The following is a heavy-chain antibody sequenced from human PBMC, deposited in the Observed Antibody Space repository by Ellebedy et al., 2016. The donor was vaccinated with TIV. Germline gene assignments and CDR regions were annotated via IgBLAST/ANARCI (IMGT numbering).Heavy chain of an antibody. CDR3: AKMGTYHYASWFDT. CDR2: ISAYTGET. V-gene: IGHV1-18*04. J-gene: IGHJ5*02. Sequence: ASVKVSCKASGYTFNSYSMSWVRQAPGQGPEWMGWISAYTGETDLAQKFQGRVTLSTDKSTSTAYMELRGLRSDDTAVYYCAKMGTYHYASWFDTWGQGTLVTVSS. CDR1: GYTFNSYS. D-gene: IGHD5-12*01.